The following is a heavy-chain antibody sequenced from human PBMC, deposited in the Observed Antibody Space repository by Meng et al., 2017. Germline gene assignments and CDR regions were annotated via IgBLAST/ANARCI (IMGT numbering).Heavy chain of an antibody. V-gene: IGHV3-21*01. CDR1: GFTFSSYS. D-gene: IGHD1-26*01. J-gene: IGHJ3*02. CDR2: ISSSSSYI. CDR3: VLVGATYAFDI. Sequence: GGSLRLSCAASGFTFSSYSMNWVRQAPGKGLEWVSSISSSSSYIYYADSVKGRFTISRDNAKNSLYLQMNSLRAEDTAVYYCVLVGATYAFDIWGQGTMVTVSS.